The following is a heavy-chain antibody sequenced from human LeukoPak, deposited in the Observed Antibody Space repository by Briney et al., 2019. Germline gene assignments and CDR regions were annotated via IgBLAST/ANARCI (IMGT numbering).Heavy chain of an antibody. CDR1: GFTFSSYS. V-gene: IGHV3-23*01. Sequence: GGSLRLSCAASGFTFSSYSMNWVRQAPGKGLEWVSVISGSGDTTYYSDSVKGRFSISRDNSKNTLYLQMNSLRAEDTAVYYCAKGILGNYCLFDCWGQGTVVTVSS. J-gene: IGHJ4*02. CDR3: AKGILGNYCLFDC. D-gene: IGHD1-26*01. CDR2: ISGSGDTT.